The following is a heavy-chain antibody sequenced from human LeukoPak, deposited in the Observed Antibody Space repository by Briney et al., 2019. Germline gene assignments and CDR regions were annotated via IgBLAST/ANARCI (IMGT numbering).Heavy chain of an antibody. CDR1: GGSIKDYY. J-gene: IGHJ5*02. Sequence: SETLSLTCTVSGGSIKDYYWAWIRQAPGEGLEWVGYISNSGTTDYNPSLKSRVTMSVDTSKNEFSLKLTSVSAADTAMYYCARVVRGAATSNWFDPWGQGTLVTVSS. CDR3: ARVVRGAATSNWFDP. D-gene: IGHD3-10*02. CDR2: ISNSGTT. V-gene: IGHV4-59*01.